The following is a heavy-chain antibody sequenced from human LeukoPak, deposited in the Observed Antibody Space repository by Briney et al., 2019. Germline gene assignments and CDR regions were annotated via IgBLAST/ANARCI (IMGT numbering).Heavy chain of an antibody. CDR2: IKQDGSEK. V-gene: IGHV3-7*01. J-gene: IGHJ6*03. Sequence: GGSLRLSCAASGFTFSSYAMSWVRQAPGKGLEWVANIKQDGSEKYYVDSVKGRFTISRDNAKNSLYLQMNSLRAEDTAVYYCARADGSGSGYYYYYYMDVWGKGTTVTVSS. D-gene: IGHD3-10*01. CDR1: GFTFSSYA. CDR3: ARADGSGSGYYYYYYMDV.